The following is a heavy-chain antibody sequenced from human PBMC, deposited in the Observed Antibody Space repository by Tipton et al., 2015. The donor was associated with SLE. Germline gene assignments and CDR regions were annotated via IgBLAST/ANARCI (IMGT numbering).Heavy chain of an antibody. J-gene: IGHJ6*02. CDR1: GGSISSGGYS. CDR2: IYHSGST. V-gene: IGHV4-30-2*01. Sequence: LRLSCAVSGGSISSGGYSWSWIRQPPGKGLEWIGYIYHSGSTYYNPSLKSRVTIPVDRSKNQFSLKLSSVTAADTAVYYCARGGSSSPLYYYYYGMDVWGQGTTVTVSS. CDR3: ARGGSSSPLYYYYYGMDV. D-gene: IGHD6-6*01.